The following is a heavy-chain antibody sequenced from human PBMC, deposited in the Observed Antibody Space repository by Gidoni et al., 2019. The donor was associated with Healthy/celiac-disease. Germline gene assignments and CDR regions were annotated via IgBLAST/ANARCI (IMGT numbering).Heavy chain of an antibody. CDR3: ARDLGGNPRGAFDI. Sequence: EVQLVESGGGLVQPGGSLRLSCAASGFTVSSNYMSWVRQAPGKGLEWVSVIYSGGSTYYADSVKGRFTISRDNSKNTLYLQMNSLRAEDTAVYYCARDLGGNPRGAFDIWGQGTMVTVSS. D-gene: IGHD1-1*01. CDR2: IYSGGST. V-gene: IGHV3-66*01. J-gene: IGHJ3*02. CDR1: GFTVSSNY.